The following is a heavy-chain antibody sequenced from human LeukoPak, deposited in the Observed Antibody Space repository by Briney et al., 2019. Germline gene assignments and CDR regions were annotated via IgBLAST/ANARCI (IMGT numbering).Heavy chain of an antibody. Sequence: SETLSLTCTVSGGSISSSSYYWGWICQPPGKGLEWIGSIYYSGSTYYNPSLKSRVTISVDTSKNQFSLKLSSVTAADTAVYYCARRPESPEGAFDIWGQGTLVTVSS. CDR2: IYYSGST. D-gene: IGHD1-14*01. CDR3: ARRPESPEGAFDI. J-gene: IGHJ3*02. CDR1: GGSISSSSYY. V-gene: IGHV4-39*01.